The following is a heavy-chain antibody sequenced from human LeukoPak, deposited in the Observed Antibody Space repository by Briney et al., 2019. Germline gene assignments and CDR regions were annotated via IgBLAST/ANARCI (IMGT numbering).Heavy chain of an antibody. Sequence: GGPLRLSCAASGFTFSGYEMNWVRQAPGKGLEWISYISPTTTYYADSVKGRFTISRDDARSSLYLQMNSLRVKDTAFYYCARGDQLPAGSMFAFDIWGQGAMITVSS. J-gene: IGHJ3*02. D-gene: IGHD2-2*01. CDR2: ISPTTT. V-gene: IGHV3-48*03. CDR3: ARGDQLPAGSMFAFDI. CDR1: GFTFSGYE.